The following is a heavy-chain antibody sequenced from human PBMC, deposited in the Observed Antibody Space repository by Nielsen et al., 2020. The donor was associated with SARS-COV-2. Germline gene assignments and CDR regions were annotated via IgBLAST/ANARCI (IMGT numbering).Heavy chain of an antibody. CDR2: IKQDGSEK. V-gene: IGHV3-7*01. Sequence: GESLKISCAASGFTFSSYSMSWVRQAPGKGLEWVANIKQDGSEKYYVDSVKGRFTISRDNAKNSLYLQMNSLRAEDTAVYYCARAGVQLWPNYYYYGMDVWGQGTTVTVSS. D-gene: IGHD5-18*01. CDR1: GFTFSSYS. CDR3: ARAGVQLWPNYYYYGMDV. J-gene: IGHJ6*02.